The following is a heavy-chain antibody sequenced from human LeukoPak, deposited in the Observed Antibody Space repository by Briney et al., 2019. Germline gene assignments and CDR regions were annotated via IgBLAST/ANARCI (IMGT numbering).Heavy chain of an antibody. Sequence: GRSLRLSCAASGFTFSSYDMHWVRQATGKGLEWVSAIGTAGDTYYPGSVKGRFTISRENAKNSLYLQMNSLRAGDTAVYYCARGSFYCSSTSCQDWFDPWGQGTLVTVSS. V-gene: IGHV3-13*01. D-gene: IGHD2-2*01. J-gene: IGHJ5*02. CDR3: ARGSFYCSSTSCQDWFDP. CDR1: GFTFSSYD. CDR2: IGTAGDT.